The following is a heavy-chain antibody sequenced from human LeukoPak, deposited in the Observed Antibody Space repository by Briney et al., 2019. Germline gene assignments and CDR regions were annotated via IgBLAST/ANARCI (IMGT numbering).Heavy chain of an antibody. V-gene: IGHV4-39*07. CDR3: ARPGVGSGRYGAFDI. Sequence: SETLSLTCTVSGGSINNNSYYWGWIRQPPGKGLEWIGSIYYSGSTYYNPSLKSRVTISVDTSKNQFSLKLSSVTAADTAVYYCARPGVGSGRYGAFDIWGQGTMVTVSS. D-gene: IGHD5-18*01. CDR2: IYYSGST. CDR1: GGSINNNSYY. J-gene: IGHJ3*02.